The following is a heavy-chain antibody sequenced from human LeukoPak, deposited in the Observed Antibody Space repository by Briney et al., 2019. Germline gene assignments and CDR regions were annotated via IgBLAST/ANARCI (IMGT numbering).Heavy chain of an antibody. V-gene: IGHV3-48*03. CDR1: GFTFSSYE. CDR3: ARDGDSYGTVDY. D-gene: IGHD5-18*01. Sequence: GGSLRLSCAASGFTFSSYEMNWVRQAPGKGLEWVSYISSSGSTIYYADSVKGRFTISRDNAKNSLYLQMNSLRAEDTAVYHCARDGDSYGTVDYWGQGTLVTVSS. J-gene: IGHJ4*02. CDR2: ISSSGSTI.